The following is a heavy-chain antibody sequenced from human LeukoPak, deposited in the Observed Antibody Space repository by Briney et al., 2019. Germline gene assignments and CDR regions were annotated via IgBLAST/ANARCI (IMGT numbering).Heavy chain of an antibody. CDR3: AKGPVVTLDS. CDR1: GFTFSTYA. Sequence: GGSLRLSCAASGFTFSTYAITWVRQAPGKGLEWVSAISGSGGSTWYAASVKGRFTISRDNSRNRLYLQMNSLRVEDTAVYYCAKGPVVTLDSWGQGTLVSVSS. J-gene: IGHJ4*02. V-gene: IGHV3-23*01. D-gene: IGHD4-23*01. CDR2: ISGSGGST.